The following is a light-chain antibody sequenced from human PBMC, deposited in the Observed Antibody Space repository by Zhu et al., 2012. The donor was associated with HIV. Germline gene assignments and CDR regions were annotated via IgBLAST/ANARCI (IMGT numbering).Light chain of an antibody. Sequence: EIVLTQSPATLSLSPGERATLSCRASQSIRNYLAWYQQKPGQAPRLLIYDASNRATAIPARFSGSGSGTDFTLTISSLEPEDFAVYYCQQRSNWPPITFGQGTRLEIK. CDR1: QSIRNY. V-gene: IGKV3-11*01. CDR2: DAS. J-gene: IGKJ5*01. CDR3: QQRSNWPPIT.